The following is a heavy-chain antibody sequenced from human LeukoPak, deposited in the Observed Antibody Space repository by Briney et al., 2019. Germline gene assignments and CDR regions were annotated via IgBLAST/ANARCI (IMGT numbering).Heavy chain of an antibody. J-gene: IGHJ3*02. Sequence: GGSLRLSCAASGFTFSSYAMSWVRQAPGKGLEWGAAISCIGGRTYYADSVKGGFTISRDNSKNTPFLQMNRLRDEERPVHYFSKVTLAYYDYFWGCYRSGAFDIWGHGTMVTVS. CDR2: ISCIGGRT. V-gene: IGHV3-23*01. D-gene: IGHD3-16*02. CDR3: SKVTLAYYDYFWGCYRSGAFDI. CDR1: GFTFSSYA.